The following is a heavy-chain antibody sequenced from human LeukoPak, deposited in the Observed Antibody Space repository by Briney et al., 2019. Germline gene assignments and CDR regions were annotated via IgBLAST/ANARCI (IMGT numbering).Heavy chain of an antibody. Sequence: GGSLELSCAASGFTFSNAWMSWVRQAPGEGLEWVGRIKSKTDGRTTDYAAPVKGRFTILRDDSKNPMYLQMNSLKTEDTAVYYCTTVDIVVVPAAILRIAAAGTRGHFDYWGQGTLVTVSS. V-gene: IGHV3-15*01. CDR1: GFTFSNAW. D-gene: IGHD2-2*03. CDR2: IKSKTDGRTT. J-gene: IGHJ4*02. CDR3: TTVDIVVVPAAILRIAAAGTRGHFDY.